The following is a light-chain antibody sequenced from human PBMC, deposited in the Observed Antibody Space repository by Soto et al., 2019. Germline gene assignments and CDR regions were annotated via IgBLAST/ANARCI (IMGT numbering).Light chain of an antibody. CDR1: PSVTNY. CDR2: SAS. Sequence: EIGLTQSPATPTLSPGERATPTCQALPSVTNYLAWYQQKPGQAPRLVIYSASSRATDIPDRFIGSGSGTDFTLTISRVEPEDFALYHCQQYDTSLWAYTFGQGTRLEIK. CDR3: QQYDTSLWAYT. V-gene: IGKV3-20*01. J-gene: IGKJ5*01.